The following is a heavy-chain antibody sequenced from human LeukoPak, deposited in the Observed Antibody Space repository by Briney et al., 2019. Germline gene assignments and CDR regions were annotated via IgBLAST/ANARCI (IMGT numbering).Heavy chain of an antibody. CDR3: ASTHLGYCSSASCQNDY. D-gene: IGHD2-2*01. CDR1: GFTFSSYA. CDR2: IRYDGSNK. V-gene: IGHV3-30*02. Sequence: PGGSLRLSCAASGFTFSSYAMSWVRQAPGKGLEWVAFIRYDGSNKYYADSVKGRFTISRDNSKNTLYLQMNSLRAEDTAVYYCASTHLGYCSSASCQNDYWGQGTLVTVSS. J-gene: IGHJ4*02.